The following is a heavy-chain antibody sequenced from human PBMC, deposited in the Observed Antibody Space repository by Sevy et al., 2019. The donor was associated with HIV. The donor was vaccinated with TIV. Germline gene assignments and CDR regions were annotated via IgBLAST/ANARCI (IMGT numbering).Heavy chain of an antibody. V-gene: IGHV3-11*01. D-gene: IGHD6-19*01. CDR3: ARVLGGWASYFDY. J-gene: IGHJ4*02. CDR1: GFTFSDYY. CDR2: ISGGGSTI. Sequence: GGSLRLSCAASGFTFSDYYMSWIRQAPGKGLEWVSYISGGGSTIYYADSVKGRLTISRDNAKNSLYLQMNSLRAEDTAVYYCARVLGGWASYFDYWGQGTLVTVSS.